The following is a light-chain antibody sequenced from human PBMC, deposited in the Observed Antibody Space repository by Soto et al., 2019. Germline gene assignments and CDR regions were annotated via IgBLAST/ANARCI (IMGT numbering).Light chain of an antibody. Sequence: QSALTQPPSVSGSPGQSVTISCTGTSSDVGSYNRVSWYQQPPGTAPKLMIYEVSNRPSGVPDRFSGSKSGDTASLTISGLQAEDEADCCCSSYTSSRTYVFGPGTKVTVL. CDR2: EVS. J-gene: IGLJ1*01. V-gene: IGLV2-18*02. CDR1: SSDVGSYNR. CDR3: SSYTSSRTYV.